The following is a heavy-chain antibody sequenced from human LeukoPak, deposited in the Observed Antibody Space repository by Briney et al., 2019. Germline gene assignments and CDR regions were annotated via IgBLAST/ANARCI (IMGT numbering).Heavy chain of an antibody. CDR1: GFTFSSYS. CDR2: ISSSSSYI. V-gene: IGHV3-21*01. Sequence: GGSLRLSCAASGFTFSSYSMNWVRQAPGKGLEWVSSISSSSSYIYYADSVKGRFTISRDNAKNSLYLQMNSLRAEDTAVYYCARDSTDSDFCSGYPPYGMDVWGQGTTVTVSS. D-gene: IGHD3-3*01. CDR3: ARDSTDSDFCSGYPPYGMDV. J-gene: IGHJ6*02.